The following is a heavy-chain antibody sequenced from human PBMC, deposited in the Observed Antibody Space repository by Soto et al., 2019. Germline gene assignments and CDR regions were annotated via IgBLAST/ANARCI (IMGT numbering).Heavy chain of an antibody. Sequence: GGSLRLSCAASGFTFSSYGMHWVRQAPGKGLEWVAVISYDGSKKYYADSVKGRFTISRDNSKKTRYLQMNSLRAEDTAVYYCAKDRVYSGYDTDYYFDYWGQGTLVTVSS. V-gene: IGHV3-30*18. D-gene: IGHD5-12*01. CDR2: ISYDGSKK. CDR3: AKDRVYSGYDTDYYFDY. J-gene: IGHJ4*02. CDR1: GFTFSSYG.